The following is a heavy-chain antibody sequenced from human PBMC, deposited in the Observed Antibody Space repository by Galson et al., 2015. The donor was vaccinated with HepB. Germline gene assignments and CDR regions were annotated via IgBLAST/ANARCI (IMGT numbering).Heavy chain of an antibody. Sequence: SLRLSCAASGFTFSSYAMSWVRQAPGKGLEWVAFIRYDGSNKYYADSVKGRFTISRDNSKNTLYLQMNSLRAEDTAVYYCAKDRCGGDCYIKELDYWGQGTLVTVSS. CDR3: AKDRCGGDCYIKELDY. J-gene: IGHJ4*02. D-gene: IGHD2-21*02. CDR1: GFTFSSYA. CDR2: IRYDGSNK. V-gene: IGHV3-30*02.